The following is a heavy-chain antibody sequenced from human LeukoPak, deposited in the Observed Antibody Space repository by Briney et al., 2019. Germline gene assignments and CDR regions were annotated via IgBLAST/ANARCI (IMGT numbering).Heavy chain of an antibody. CDR2: IIPILGIA. CDR3: ARDGFHTAGPIQGMDV. J-gene: IGHJ6*02. Sequence: ASVKVSCKASGGTFSSYAISWVRQAPGQGLEWMGRIIPILGIANYAQKFQGRVTITADKSTSTAYMELSSLRSEDTAVYYCARDGFHTAGPIQGMDVWGQGTTVTVSS. V-gene: IGHV1-69*04. D-gene: IGHD4-17*01. CDR1: GGTFSSYA.